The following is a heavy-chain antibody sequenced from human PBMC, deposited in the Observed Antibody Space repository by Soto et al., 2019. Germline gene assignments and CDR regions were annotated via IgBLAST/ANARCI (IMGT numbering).Heavy chain of an antibody. Sequence: GGSLRLSCAASGFTFSSYAMSWVRQAPGKGLEWVSAISGSGGSTYYADSVKGRFTISRDNSKNTLYLQMNSLRAEDTAVYYCAKGRIQLWLRGMDVWGQGTTVTVSS. CDR1: GFTFSSYA. D-gene: IGHD5-18*01. CDR2: ISGSGGST. CDR3: AKGRIQLWLRGMDV. V-gene: IGHV3-23*01. J-gene: IGHJ6*02.